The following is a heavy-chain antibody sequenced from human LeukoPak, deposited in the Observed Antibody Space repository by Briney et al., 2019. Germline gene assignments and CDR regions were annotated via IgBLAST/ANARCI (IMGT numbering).Heavy chain of an antibody. Sequence: SETLSLTCAVYGGSFSGYYWSWIRQPPGKGLEWIGYIYYSGSTNYNPSLKSRVTISVDTSKNQFSLKLSSVTAADTAVYYCARRRYRVAAAGGGGAFDIWGQGTMVTVSS. CDR3: ARRRYRVAAAGGGGAFDI. CDR1: GGSFSGYY. CDR2: IYYSGST. J-gene: IGHJ3*02. D-gene: IGHD6-13*01. V-gene: IGHV4-59*08.